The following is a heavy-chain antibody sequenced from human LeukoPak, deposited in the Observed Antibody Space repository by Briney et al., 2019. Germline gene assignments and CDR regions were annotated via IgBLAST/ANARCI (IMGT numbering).Heavy chain of an antibody. Sequence: GGSLRLSCAASGFTFSRYSMNWVRQAPGKGLGWGSGINWNGGSTGYAESVKGRFTISRDNAKNSLYLQMNSLRAEDTALYYCARGGTTGGVADYMAVWGKGTTVTVSS. D-gene: IGHD4-17*01. CDR2: INWNGGST. V-gene: IGHV3-20*04. J-gene: IGHJ6*03. CDR3: ARGGTTGGVADYMAV. CDR1: GFTFSRYS.